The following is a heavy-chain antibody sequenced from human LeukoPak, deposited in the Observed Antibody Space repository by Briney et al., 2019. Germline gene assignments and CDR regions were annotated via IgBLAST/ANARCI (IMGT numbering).Heavy chain of an antibody. Sequence: GGSLRLSCVVSGFTFSTSWMQWVRQVPGGGLEWVSRIGGDGVRINYADSVKGRFTISRDNAKNTLYLQMNSLRAEDTAIYYCTSPPHIVGAAGGYWGQGTLATVSS. CDR1: GFTFSTSW. CDR3: TSPPHIVGAAGGY. D-gene: IGHD1-26*01. J-gene: IGHJ4*02. V-gene: IGHV3-74*01. CDR2: IGGDGVRI.